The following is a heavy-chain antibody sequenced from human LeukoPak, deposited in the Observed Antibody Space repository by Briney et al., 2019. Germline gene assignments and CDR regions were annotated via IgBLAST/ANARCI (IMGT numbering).Heavy chain of an antibody. CDR1: GFTFSNYA. CDR3: ARKGYYYGSGSLDY. CDR2: IYSGGST. J-gene: IGHJ4*02. D-gene: IGHD3-10*01. Sequence: GGSLRLSCAASGFTFSNYAMSWVRQAPGKGLEWVSVIYSGGSTYYADSVKGRFTISRDSSKNTLYLQMNSLRAEDTVVYYCARKGYYYGSGSLDYWGQGTLVTVSS. V-gene: IGHV3-66*01.